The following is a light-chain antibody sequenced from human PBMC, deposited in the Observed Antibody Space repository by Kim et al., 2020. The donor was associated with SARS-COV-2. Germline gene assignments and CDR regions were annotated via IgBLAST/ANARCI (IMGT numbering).Light chain of an antibody. CDR2: ATS. V-gene: IGKV1-39*01. CDR3: QQSYSTLYT. Sequence: DIQMTQSPSSLSASVGDRVTITCRASETISKYLNWYQQKPGKAPNLLIYATSSLQSGVPSRFSGSGSGTDFTLTISSLQPEDFATYFCQQSYSTLYTFGQGTKVDIK. J-gene: IGKJ2*01. CDR1: ETISKY.